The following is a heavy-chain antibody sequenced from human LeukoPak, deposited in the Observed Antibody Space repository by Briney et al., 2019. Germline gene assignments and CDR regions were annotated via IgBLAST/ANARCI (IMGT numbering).Heavy chain of an antibody. D-gene: IGHD2-15*01. J-gene: IGHJ4*02. V-gene: IGHV3-48*03. CDR1: GFTFSSYE. CDR2: ISSGGTNK. CDR3: ARGEYCTGGSCYFDY. Sequence: GGSLRLSCAASGFTFSSYEMTWVRQAPGKGLEWASDISSGGTNKYYADSVKGRFTISRDNAKNSLYLQMNSLRAEDTAIYYCARGEYCTGGSCYFDYWGQGTLVTVSS.